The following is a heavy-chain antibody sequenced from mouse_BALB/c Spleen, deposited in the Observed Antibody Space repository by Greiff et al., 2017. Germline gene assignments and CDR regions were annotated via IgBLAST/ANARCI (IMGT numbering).Heavy chain of an antibody. CDR1: GYSITSDYA. CDR3: ARSYGNHGGYFDY. V-gene: IGHV3-2*02. CDR2: ISYSGST. J-gene: IGHJ2*01. D-gene: IGHD2-1*01. Sequence: EVHLVESGPGLVKPSQSLSLTCTVTGYSITSDYAWNWIRQFPGNKLEWMGYISYSGSTSYNPSLKSRISITRDTSKNQFFLQLNSVTTEDTATYYCARSYGNHGGYFDYWGQGTTLTVSS.